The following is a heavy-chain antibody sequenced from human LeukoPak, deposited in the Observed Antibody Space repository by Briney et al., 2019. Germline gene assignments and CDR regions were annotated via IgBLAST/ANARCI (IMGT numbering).Heavy chain of an antibody. CDR3: ARGPIQYCSGDSCYSPFDY. V-gene: IGHV1-69*05. CDR1: GGTFSNYA. J-gene: IGHJ4*02. D-gene: IGHD2-15*01. CDR2: IIPIFGTP. Sequence: SVKVSCKASGGTFSNYAVTWVRQAPGHGLEWMGRIIPIFGTPNYAQKFQGRVTITTDESTSTAYMELSSLRSEDTAVYYCARGPIQYCSGDSCYSPFDYWGQGTLVTVSS.